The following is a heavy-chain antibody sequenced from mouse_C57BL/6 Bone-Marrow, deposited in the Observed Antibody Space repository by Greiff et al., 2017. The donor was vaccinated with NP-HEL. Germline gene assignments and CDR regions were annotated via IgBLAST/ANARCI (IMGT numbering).Heavy chain of an antibody. CDR2: IDPSDSYT. CDR3: ERVSTMVKWFAY. Sequence: VQLQQSGAELVRPGTSVKLSCKASGYTFTSYWMHWVKQRPGQGLEWIGVIDPSDSYTNYNQKFKGKVTLTVDTSSSTVFMQLSSLTSENSAVYYCERVSTMVKWFAYWGKGHWSLSLQ. CDR1: GYTFTSYW. D-gene: IGHD2-2*01. V-gene: IGHV1-59*01. J-gene: IGHJ3*01.